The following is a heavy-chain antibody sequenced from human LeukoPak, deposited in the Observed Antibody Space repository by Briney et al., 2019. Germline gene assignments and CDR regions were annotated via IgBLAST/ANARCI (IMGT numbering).Heavy chain of an antibody. CDR2: ISYDGSNK. D-gene: IGHD3-3*01. CDR1: GFTFSSYG. Sequence: GGSLRLSCAASGFTFSSYGMHWVRQAAGKGLEWVAVISYDGSNKYYADSVKGRFTISRDNSKNTLYLQMNSLRAEDTAVYYCAKDLKKPLLRFLEWPDDAFDIWGQGAMVTVSS. CDR3: AKDLKKPLLRFLEWPDDAFDI. V-gene: IGHV3-30*18. J-gene: IGHJ3*02.